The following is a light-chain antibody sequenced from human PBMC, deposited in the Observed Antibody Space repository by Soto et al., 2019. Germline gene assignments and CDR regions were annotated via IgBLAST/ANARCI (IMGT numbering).Light chain of an antibody. Sequence: DIQMTHSPSSLSASVLYIVTITFRSSQSISIYLNWYQQKPGKAPKLLIYAASSLQSGVPSRFSGSGSGTDFTLTISSLQPEDFATYYCQKSYSTPLNFGGGTKVDIK. V-gene: IGKV1-39*01. CDR1: QSISIY. CDR2: AAS. CDR3: QKSYSTPLN. J-gene: IGKJ4*01.